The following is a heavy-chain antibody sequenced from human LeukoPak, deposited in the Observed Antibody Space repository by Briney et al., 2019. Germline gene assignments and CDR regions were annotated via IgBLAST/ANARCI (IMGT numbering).Heavy chain of an antibody. J-gene: IGHJ4*02. CDR3: AKDHLIVATTDLDY. CDR2: ISGSGGST. CDR1: GFTFSSYA. Sequence: GGSLRLSCAASGFTFSSYAMSWVRQAPGKGLEWVSAISGSGGSTYYADSVKGRFTISRDNSKNTLYLQMNSLRAEDTAVYCCAKDHLIVATTDLDYWGQGTLVTVSS. D-gene: IGHD5-12*01. V-gene: IGHV3-23*01.